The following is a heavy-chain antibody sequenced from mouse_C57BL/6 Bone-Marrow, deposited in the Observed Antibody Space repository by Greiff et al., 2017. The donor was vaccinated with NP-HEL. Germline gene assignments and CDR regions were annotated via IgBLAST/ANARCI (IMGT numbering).Heavy chain of an antibody. J-gene: IGHJ4*01. CDR3: TTHYYGNYAMDY. CDR2: IDPENGDT. V-gene: IGHV14-4*01. Sequence: VHVKQSGAELVRPGASVKLSCTASGFNIKDDYMHWVKQRPEQGLEWIGWIDPENGDTEYASKFQGKATITADTSSNTAYLQLSSLTSEDTAVYYCTTHYYGNYAMDYWGQGTSVTVSS. D-gene: IGHD1-1*01. CDR1: GFNIKDDY.